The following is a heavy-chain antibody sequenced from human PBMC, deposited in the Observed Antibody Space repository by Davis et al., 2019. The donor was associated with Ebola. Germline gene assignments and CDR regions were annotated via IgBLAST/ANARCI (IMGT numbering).Heavy chain of an antibody. Sequence: GGSLRLSCAASGFTFSSYGMHWVRQAPGKGLEWVAVIWYDGSNKYYADSVKGRFTISRDNSKNTLYLQMNSLRAEDTAVYYCARGRKIAVAGTDYWGQGTLVTVSS. CDR3: ARGRKIAVAGTDY. J-gene: IGHJ4*02. V-gene: IGHV3-33*01. CDR2: IWYDGSNK. CDR1: GFTFSSYG. D-gene: IGHD6-19*01.